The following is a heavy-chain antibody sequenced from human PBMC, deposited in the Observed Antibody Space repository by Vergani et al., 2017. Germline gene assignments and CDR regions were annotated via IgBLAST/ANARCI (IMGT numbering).Heavy chain of an antibody. CDR1: GFTFSSYA. CDR3: AREXCRGGSGYSTYFDY. Sequence: QVQLVESGGGVVQPGRSLILSCAASGFTFSSYAMHWVRQAPGKGLEWVAVISYDGSNKYYADSVKGRFTISRDNSKNKLYLQMNSLRAEDTAVYYWAREXCRGGSGYSTYFDYWGQGTLVTVSS. V-gene: IGHV3-30-3*01. J-gene: IGHJ4*02. D-gene: IGHD2-15*01. CDR2: ISYDGSNK.